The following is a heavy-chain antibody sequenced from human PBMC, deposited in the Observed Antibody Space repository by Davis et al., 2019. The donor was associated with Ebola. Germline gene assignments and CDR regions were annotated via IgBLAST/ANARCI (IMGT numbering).Heavy chain of an antibody. D-gene: IGHD5-18*01. CDR2: ISGSGGST. Sequence: GGSLRLSCAASGFTFSSYAMSWVRQAPGKGLEWGSAISGSGGSTYYADSVKGRFTISRDNSKNTLYLQMGSLRAEDMAVYYCARADTAMAYYYYGMDVWGQGTTVTVSS. CDR3: ARADTAMAYYYYGMDV. CDR1: GFTFSSYA. V-gene: IGHV3-23*01. J-gene: IGHJ6*02.